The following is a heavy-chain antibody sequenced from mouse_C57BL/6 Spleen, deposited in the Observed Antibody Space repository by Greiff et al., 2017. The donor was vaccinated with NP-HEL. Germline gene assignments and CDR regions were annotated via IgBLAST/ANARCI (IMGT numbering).Heavy chain of an antibody. CDR1: GYTFTDYE. J-gene: IGHJ2*01. CDR2: IDPETGGT. V-gene: IGHV1-15*01. D-gene: IGHD1-1*01. CDR3: TRVEEGYGSDY. Sequence: QVQLQQSGAELVRPGASVTLSCKASGYTFTDYEMHWVKQTPVHGLEWIGAIDPETGGTAYNQKFKGKAILTADKSSSTAYMELRSLTSEDSAVYYCTRVEEGYGSDYCGQGTTLTVSS.